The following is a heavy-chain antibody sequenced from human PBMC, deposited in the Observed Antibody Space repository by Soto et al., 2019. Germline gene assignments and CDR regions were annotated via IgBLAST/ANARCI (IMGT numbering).Heavy chain of an antibody. CDR2: IYYSGST. D-gene: IGHD3-22*01. J-gene: IGHJ4*02. Sequence: SETLSLTCTVSGGSISSGDYYWSWIRQPPGKGLEWIGYIYYSGSTYYNPSLKSRVTISVGTSKNQFSLKLSSVTAADTAVYYCASVLQTYYYDSSGYYFDYWGQGTLVTVSS. CDR1: GGSISSGDYY. V-gene: IGHV4-30-4*01. CDR3: ASVLQTYYYDSSGYYFDY.